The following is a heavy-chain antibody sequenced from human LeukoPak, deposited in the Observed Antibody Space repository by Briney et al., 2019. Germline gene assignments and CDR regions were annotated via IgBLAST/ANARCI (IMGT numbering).Heavy chain of an antibody. CDR1: GGSINNYY. CDR2: IYTRGST. V-gene: IGHV4-4*07. Sequence: SETLSLTCTVSGGSINNYYWSWIRQPPGKGLEWIGRIYTRGSTNYKPSLKSRVTMSVDTSKNQFSLKLSSVTAADPAVYYCDRGRYCSADICSGGDAFDIWGQGTMVSVSS. J-gene: IGHJ3*02. D-gene: IGHD2-15*01. CDR3: DRGRYCSADICSGGDAFDI.